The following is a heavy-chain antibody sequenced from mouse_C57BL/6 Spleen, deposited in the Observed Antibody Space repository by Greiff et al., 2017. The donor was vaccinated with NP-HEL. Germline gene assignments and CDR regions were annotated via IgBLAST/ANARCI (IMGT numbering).Heavy chain of an antibody. Sequence: QVQLKQSGAELVRPGASVTLSCKASGYTFTDYEMHWVKQTPVHGLEWIGAIDPETGGTAYNQKFKGKAILTADKSSSTAYMELRSLTSEDSAVYYCTRRGPYYYGSSNWYFDVWGTGTTVTVSS. V-gene: IGHV1-15*01. CDR3: TRRGPYYYGSSNWYFDV. D-gene: IGHD1-1*01. J-gene: IGHJ1*03. CDR1: GYTFTDYE. CDR2: IDPETGGT.